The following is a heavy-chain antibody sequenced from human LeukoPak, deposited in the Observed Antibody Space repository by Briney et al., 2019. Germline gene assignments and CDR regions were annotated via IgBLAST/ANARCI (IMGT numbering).Heavy chain of an antibody. V-gene: IGHV3-74*01. Sequence: GGSLRLSCAASGFTFSSYWTNWVRQAPGKGLVWVSRIASDGSSTTYADSVKGRFTISRDNAKNTLYLQMNSLRAEDTAVYYCASGGRYSSGWYGYYFDYWGQGTLVTVSS. CDR1: GFTFSSYW. J-gene: IGHJ4*02. D-gene: IGHD6-19*01. CDR2: IASDGSST. CDR3: ASGGRYSSGWYGYYFDY.